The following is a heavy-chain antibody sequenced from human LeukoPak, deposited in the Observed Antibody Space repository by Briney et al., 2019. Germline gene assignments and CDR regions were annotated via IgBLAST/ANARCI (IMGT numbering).Heavy chain of an antibody. D-gene: IGHD4-23*01. J-gene: IGHJ6*03. V-gene: IGHV3-74*01. CDR1: GFTFSSYW. CDR3: ARDSFGKGYYYYMDV. CDR2: ISSDGSST. Sequence: GGSLRLSCAASGFTFSSYWMHWVRQAPGKGLVWVSRISSDGSSTSYADSVKGRFTISRDNAKNSLYLQMNSLRAEDTAVYYCARDSFGKGYYYYMDVWDKGTTVTVSS.